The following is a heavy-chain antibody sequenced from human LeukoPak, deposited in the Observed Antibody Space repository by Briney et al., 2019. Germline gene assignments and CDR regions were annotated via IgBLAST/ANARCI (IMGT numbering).Heavy chain of an antibody. CDR1: GFTFSSYA. CDR2: ISGSGGST. J-gene: IGHJ6*02. D-gene: IGHD2-2*01. CDR3: AKDPVVVPAAIGMDV. Sequence: GGSLRLSCAASGFTFSSYAMSWVRQAPGKGLEWVSAISGSGGSTYYAGSVKGRFTISRDNSKNTLYLQMNSLRAEDTAVYYCAKDPVVVPAAIGMDVWGQGTTVTVSS. V-gene: IGHV3-23*01.